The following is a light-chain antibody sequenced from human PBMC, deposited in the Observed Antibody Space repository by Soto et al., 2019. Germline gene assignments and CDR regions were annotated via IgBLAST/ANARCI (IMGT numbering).Light chain of an antibody. J-gene: IGKJ1*01. CDR2: GAS. V-gene: IGKV1-5*01. CDR1: QSISAW. CDR3: QQYNSYSPWT. Sequence: DIKMNQSASTLSASVDDSVGITCRASQSISAWLAWYQQKPGKAPKLLIYGASSLESGVPSRFSGSGSGTEFTLTISSLQPDDFATYYCQQYNSYSPWTFGQGTKVDI.